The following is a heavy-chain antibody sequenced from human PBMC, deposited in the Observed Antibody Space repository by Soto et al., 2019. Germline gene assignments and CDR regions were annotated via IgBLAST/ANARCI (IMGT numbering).Heavy chain of an antibody. J-gene: IGHJ4*02. CDR3: AKDRTAMVIYYFDY. V-gene: IGHV3-30*18. Sequence: VQLVESGGGVVQPGRSLRLSCAASGFTFSSYGMHWVRQAPGKGLEWVAVISYDGSNKYYADSVKGRFTISRDNSKNTLYLQMNSLRAEDTAVYYCAKDRTAMVIYYFDYWGQGTLVTVSS. CDR1: GFTFSSYG. CDR2: ISYDGSNK. D-gene: IGHD5-18*01.